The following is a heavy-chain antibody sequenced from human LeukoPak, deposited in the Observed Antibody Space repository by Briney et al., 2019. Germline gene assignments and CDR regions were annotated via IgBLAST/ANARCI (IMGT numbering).Heavy chain of an antibody. Sequence: GGSLRLSCAASGFTFSSYAMHWVRQAPGKGLEWVAVISYDGSNKYYADSVKGRFTISRDNSKNTLYLQMNSLRAEDTAVYYCARAGYDSGGYYFWEYYYYGMDVWGQGTTVTVSS. J-gene: IGHJ6*02. CDR3: ARAGYDSGGYYFWEYYYYGMDV. CDR2: ISYDGSNK. V-gene: IGHV3-30*04. CDR1: GFTFSSYA. D-gene: IGHD3-22*01.